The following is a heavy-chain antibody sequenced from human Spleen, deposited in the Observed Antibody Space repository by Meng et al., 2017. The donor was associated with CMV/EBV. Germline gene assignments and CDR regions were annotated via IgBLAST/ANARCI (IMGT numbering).Heavy chain of an antibody. Sequence: KVSCKGSGYTFTDYKIHWVRQAPGQGPEWLGRINCNSGDTNYAQKFQGRVTMTRDTSISTAYMELSSLRSDDTAVYYCVRLAGGVDYWGQGTLVTVSS. D-gene: IGHD3-10*01. J-gene: IGHJ4*02. CDR2: INCNSGDT. V-gene: IGHV1-2*06. CDR3: VRLAGGVDY. CDR1: GYTFTDYK.